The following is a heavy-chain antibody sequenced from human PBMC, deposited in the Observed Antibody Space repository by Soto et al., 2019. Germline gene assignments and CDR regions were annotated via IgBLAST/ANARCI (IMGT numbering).Heavy chain of an antibody. D-gene: IGHD2-15*01. CDR3: VRHATDRHGNAEDWYFDL. CDR1: AASISSYY. V-gene: IGHV4-59*08. CDR2: MYNSEDT. Sequence: QVQLQESGPGLVRPSETLSLTCTVSAASISSYYWTWIRQPPGKGLEWIGHMYNSEDTKYNPSLKSRVTMSVDTSKNHFSLKLRSVTAADTAIYYCVRHATDRHGNAEDWYFDLWGRGNLVTVSS. J-gene: IGHJ2*01.